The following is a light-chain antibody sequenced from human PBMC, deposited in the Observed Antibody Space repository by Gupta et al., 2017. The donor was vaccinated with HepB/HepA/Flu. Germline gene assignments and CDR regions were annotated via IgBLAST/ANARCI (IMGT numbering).Light chain of an antibody. J-gene: IGKJ2*01. V-gene: IGKV4-1*01. CDR2: WAS. CDR3: QQYSTNRPT. CDR1: QSVFSSSYDKNF. Sequence: DIVLTQSPDSLPVSLGERATINCKSSQSVFSSSYDKNFLAWYQQRPGHPPTLLIYWASTRESGVPDRFSGSGSGTDFTLTISSLQAEDVALYYCQQYSTNRPTFGLGTKLEIK.